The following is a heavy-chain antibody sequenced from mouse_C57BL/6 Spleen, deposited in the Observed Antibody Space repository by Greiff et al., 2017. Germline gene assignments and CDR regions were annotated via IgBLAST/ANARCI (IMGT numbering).Heavy chain of an antibody. CDR1: GYTFTSYW. Sequence: QVQLKQPGAELVKPGASVKMSCKASGYTFTSYWITWVKQRPEQGLEWIGDIYPGSGSTNYNEKFKSKATLTVDTSSSTAYMQLSSLTSEDSAVYYCARCRGGGYYFDYWGQGTTLTVSS. J-gene: IGHJ2*01. CDR2: IYPGSGST. V-gene: IGHV1-55*01. CDR3: ARCRGGGYYFDY.